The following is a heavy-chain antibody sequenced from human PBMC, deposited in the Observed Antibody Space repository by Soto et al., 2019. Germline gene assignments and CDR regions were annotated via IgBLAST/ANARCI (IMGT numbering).Heavy chain of an antibody. Sequence: GGSLRLSCAASGLTFSSYAMSWVRQAPGKGLEWVSAISGSGGSTYYADSVKGRFTISRDNSKNTLYLQMNSLRAEDTAVYYCAKGSYDFWSGYDYWGQGTLVTVSS. J-gene: IGHJ4*02. V-gene: IGHV3-23*01. CDR1: GLTFSSYA. CDR2: ISGSGGST. CDR3: AKGSYDFWSGYDY. D-gene: IGHD3-3*01.